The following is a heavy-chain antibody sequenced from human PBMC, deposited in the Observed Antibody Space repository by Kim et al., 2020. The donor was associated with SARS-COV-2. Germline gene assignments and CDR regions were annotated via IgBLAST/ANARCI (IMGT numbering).Heavy chain of an antibody. D-gene: IGHD3-22*01. Sequence: ASVKVSCKASGYTFTSYDINWVRQATGQGLEWMGWMNPNSGNTGYAQKFQGRVTMTRNTSISTAYMELSSLRSEDTAVYYCARGPYYYDSSGYLTWYFDLWGRGTLVTVSS. J-gene: IGHJ2*01. CDR3: ARGPYYYDSSGYLTWYFDL. CDR2: MNPNSGNT. V-gene: IGHV1-8*01. CDR1: GYTFTSYD.